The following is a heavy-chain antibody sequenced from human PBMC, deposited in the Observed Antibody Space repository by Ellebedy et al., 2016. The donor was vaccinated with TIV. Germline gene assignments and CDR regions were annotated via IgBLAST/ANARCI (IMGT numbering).Heavy chain of an antibody. V-gene: IGHV3-23*01. CDR3: ARGGFGSWFDY. CDR1: GFTFTTCA. Sequence: GESLKISCAASGFTFTTCAMSWLRQAPGKGLEWVATISSSGGSTYYADSVKGRFTISRDNSKNTVYLQMNSLRAEDTAVYYCARGGFGSWFDYWGQGTLATVSS. CDR2: ISSSGGST. D-gene: IGHD6-13*01. J-gene: IGHJ4*02.